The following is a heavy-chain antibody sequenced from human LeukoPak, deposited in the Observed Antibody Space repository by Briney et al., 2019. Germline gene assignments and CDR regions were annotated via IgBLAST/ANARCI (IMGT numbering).Heavy chain of an antibody. CDR3: ARDGYYWNDAQYAFDI. Sequence: PGGSLRLSCAASGFTFSSYAMHWVRQAPGKGLEWVAVISYDGSNKYYADSVKGRFTISRDNSKNTLYLQMNSLRAEDTAVYYCARDGYYWNDAQYAFDIWGQGTMVTVSS. D-gene: IGHD1-20*01. V-gene: IGHV3-30-3*01. CDR1: GFTFSSYA. J-gene: IGHJ3*02. CDR2: ISYDGSNK.